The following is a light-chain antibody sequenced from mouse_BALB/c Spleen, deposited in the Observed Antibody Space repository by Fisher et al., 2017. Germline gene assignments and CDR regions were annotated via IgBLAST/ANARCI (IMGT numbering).Light chain of an antibody. V-gene: IGKV4-55*01. CDR3: QQWSSYPPT. Sequence: IVITQSPAIMSASPGEKVTMTCSASSSVSYMYWYQQKPGSSPRLLIYDTSNLASGVPARFSGSGSGTSYSLTISRMEAEDAATYYCQQWSSYPPTFGGGTKLEIK. CDR1: SSVSY. CDR2: DTS. J-gene: IGKJ2*01.